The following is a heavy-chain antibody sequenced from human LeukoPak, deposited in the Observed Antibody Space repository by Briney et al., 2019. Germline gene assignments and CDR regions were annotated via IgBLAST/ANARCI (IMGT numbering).Heavy chain of an antibody. J-gene: IGHJ5*02. D-gene: IGHD2-15*01. Sequence: ASVKVSCKASGNTFTSYDINWVRQATGQGLEWMGWMNPNTGNTFYAQKFQGRVTMTRNTSISTAYMELSSLRSEDTAVYYCARARYCSGGSCSSRWFDPWGQGTLVSVSS. CDR2: MNPNTGNT. V-gene: IGHV1-8*01. CDR3: ARARYCSGGSCSSRWFDP. CDR1: GNTFTSYD.